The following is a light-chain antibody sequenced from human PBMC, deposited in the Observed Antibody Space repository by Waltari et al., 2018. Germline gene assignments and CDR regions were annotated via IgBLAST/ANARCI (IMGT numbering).Light chain of an antibody. CDR3: QQYSSSPG. CDR2: GGS. CDR1: QNIGNNY. V-gene: IGKV3-20*01. J-gene: IGKJ3*01. Sequence: EVVLTQSPGTLSLSPGERAPLSCRASQNIGNNYLSWYQQKPGQAPRLLIYGGSTRATGIPDRFSGSGSGTDFTLTISRLEPEDFAVYYCQQYSSSPGFGPGTKVAIK.